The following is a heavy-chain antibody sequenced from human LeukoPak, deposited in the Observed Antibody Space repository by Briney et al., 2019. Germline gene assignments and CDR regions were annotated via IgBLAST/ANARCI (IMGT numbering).Heavy chain of an antibody. CDR2: TVSEIDGGTT. Sequence: GGSLRLSCAASGFTFNYAWMSWVRQVPGKGLEWVGQTVSEIDGGTTDYAAPVKGRFTISRDDSKNTLYLQMDSLKTEDTGVYYCTTEYWGSNYWGQGTLVTVSS. V-gene: IGHV3-15*04. J-gene: IGHJ4*02. CDR1: GFTFNYAW. D-gene: IGHD7-27*01. CDR3: TTEYWGSNY.